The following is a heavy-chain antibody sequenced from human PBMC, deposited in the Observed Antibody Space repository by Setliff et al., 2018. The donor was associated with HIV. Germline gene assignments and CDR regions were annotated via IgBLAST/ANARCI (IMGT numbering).Heavy chain of an antibody. CDR1: GYTFTSYG. CDR2: ISAYNGNT. V-gene: IGHV1-18*01. CDR3: ARRGNYYASAFDY. J-gene: IGHJ4*02. D-gene: IGHD3-10*01. Sequence: ASVKVSCKASGYTFTSYGISWARQAPGQGLEWMGWISAYNGNTDYARNLQGRLTMTTDTSTSTAYMDLRSLRSDDTAVYYCARRGNYYASAFDYWGQGTLVTVSS.